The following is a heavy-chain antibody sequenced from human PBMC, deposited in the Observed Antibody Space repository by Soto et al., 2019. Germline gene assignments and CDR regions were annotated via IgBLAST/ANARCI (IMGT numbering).Heavy chain of an antibody. CDR2: ISHDGSSQ. CDR1: GFTFRGYA. J-gene: IGHJ4*02. D-gene: IGHD3-10*01. V-gene: IGHV3-30-3*02. Sequence: GGSLRRSCEASGFTFRGYARHWVRQAPGKGPEWVAVISHDGSSQFYTDSVKGRFYISRDNSRNKMFLQMNSLRPEDTAVYYCAKDPRRGFDYWGQGT. CDR3: AKDPRRGFDY.